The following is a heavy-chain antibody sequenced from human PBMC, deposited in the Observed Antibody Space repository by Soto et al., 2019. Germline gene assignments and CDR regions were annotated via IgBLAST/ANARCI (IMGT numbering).Heavy chain of an antibody. D-gene: IGHD2-15*01. V-gene: IGHV3-33*01. Sequence: QVQLVEAGGGVVQPGRSLRLSCEASGFTFSSYGMHWVRQAPGKGLEWVALIWSDGTNKYYADSVKGRFTISRDNSKNTLYLQMNTLRAEDTAVYYCARGKEGYSSWGQGTLVTVSS. CDR3: ARGKEGYSS. CDR2: IWSDGTNK. CDR1: GFTFSSYG. J-gene: IGHJ5*02.